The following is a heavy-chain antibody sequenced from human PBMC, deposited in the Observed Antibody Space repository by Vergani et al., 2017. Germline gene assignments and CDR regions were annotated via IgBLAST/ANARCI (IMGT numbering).Heavy chain of an antibody. CDR2: ISWDGGST. D-gene: IGHD4-17*01. CDR1: GFTFDDYA. V-gene: IGHV3-43D*03. Sequence: EVQLVESGGVVVQPGGSLRLSCTASGFTFDDYAMHWVRQAPGKGLEWVSLISWDGGSTYYADSVKGRFTISRDNSKNSLYLHMNSLRAEDTALYYCAKAFDPPDYGSDYWGQGTLVTVSA. CDR3: AKAFDPPDYGSDY. J-gene: IGHJ4*02.